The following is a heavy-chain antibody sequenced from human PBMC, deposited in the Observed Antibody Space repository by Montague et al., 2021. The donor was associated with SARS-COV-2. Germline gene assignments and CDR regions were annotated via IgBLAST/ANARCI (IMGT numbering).Heavy chain of an antibody. CDR2: NK. J-gene: IGHJ5*02. V-gene: IGHV4-34*01. Sequence: NKNYNPSLKSRVTISVDTSKNQFSLTLSSVTAADTAVYYCARDLRRGFDPWGQGNLVTV. CDR3: ARDLRRGFDP.